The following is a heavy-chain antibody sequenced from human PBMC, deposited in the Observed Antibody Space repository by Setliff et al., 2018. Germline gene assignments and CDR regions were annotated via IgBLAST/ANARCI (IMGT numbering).Heavy chain of an antibody. CDR2: IIPILGIA. CDR3: AIVVPALTYYYYGMDV. Sequence: SVKVSCKASGGTFSSYAISWVRQAPGQGLEWMGGIIPILGIANYAQKFQGRVTITTDESTSTAYMELSSLRSEDTAVYYCAIVVPALTYYYYGMDVWGQGPRSPSP. J-gene: IGHJ6*02. V-gene: IGHV1-69*10. D-gene: IGHD2-2*01. CDR1: GGTFSSYA.